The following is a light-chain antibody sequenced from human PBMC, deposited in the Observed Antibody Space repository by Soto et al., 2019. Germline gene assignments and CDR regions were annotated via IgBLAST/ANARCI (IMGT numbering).Light chain of an antibody. J-gene: IGKJ4*01. V-gene: IGKV4-1*01. CDR3: QQYYSTPPT. CDR2: WAS. Sequence: DIVMTQSQDSLAVSLGERATINCKSSQSLLYSSNNKNYLAWYQQKPGQPPKLLIYWASIRESGVPDRFSGSGSGTDFTLTISSLQAEDVAVYYCQQYYSTPPTFGGGTKVEIK. CDR1: QSLLYSSNNKNY.